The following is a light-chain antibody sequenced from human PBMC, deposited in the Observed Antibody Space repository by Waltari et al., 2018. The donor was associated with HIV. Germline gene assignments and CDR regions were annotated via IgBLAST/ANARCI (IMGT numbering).Light chain of an antibody. J-gene: IGLJ2*01. CDR2: EVT. Sequence: QSALTQPASVSGSPGQSITISCTGTGSDAGGYNYVSWYQQHPGKAPKLMIYEVTNRPSGVSNRFSGSKSGNTASLTISGLQAEDEADYYCSSYTSSSTLYVVFGGGTKLTVL. CDR3: SSYTSSSTLYVV. V-gene: IGLV2-14*01. CDR1: GSDAGGYNY.